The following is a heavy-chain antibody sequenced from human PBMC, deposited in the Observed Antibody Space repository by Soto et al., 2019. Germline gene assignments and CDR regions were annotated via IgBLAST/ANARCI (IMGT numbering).Heavy chain of an antibody. V-gene: IGHV3-48*01. D-gene: IGHD1-1*01. J-gene: IGHJ4*02. Sequence: PGGSLRLSCAASGFTFSSYSMNWVRQAPGKGLEWVSYIRGDSSAIYYADSVRGRFTISRDNARNSLYLQMNSLRAEDTAVYYCARWKTGTAFDYWGQGTLVTVSS. CDR2: IRGDSSAI. CDR1: GFTFSSYS. CDR3: ARWKTGTAFDY.